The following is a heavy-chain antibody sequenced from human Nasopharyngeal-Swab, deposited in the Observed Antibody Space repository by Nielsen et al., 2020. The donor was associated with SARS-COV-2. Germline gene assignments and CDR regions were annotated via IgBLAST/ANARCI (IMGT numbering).Heavy chain of an antibody. D-gene: IGHD5-12*01. V-gene: IGHV3-23*01. CDR1: GFTFSSYA. CDR2: ISGSGGST. CDR3: AKGGAGYSGYDDY. Sequence: GGSLRLSCAASGFTFSSYAMSWVRQAPGKGLEWVSAISGSGGSTYYADSVKGRFTISRDNSKNTLYLQMNGLGAEDTAVYYCAKGGAGYSGYDDYWGQGTLVTVSS. J-gene: IGHJ4*02.